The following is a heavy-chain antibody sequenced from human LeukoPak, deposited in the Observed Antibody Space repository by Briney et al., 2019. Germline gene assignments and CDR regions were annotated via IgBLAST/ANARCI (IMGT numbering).Heavy chain of an antibody. CDR1: GGSISTYY. CDR2: VYTSGST. D-gene: IGHD4-17*01. J-gene: IGHJ5*02. Sequence: SETLSLTCTVSGGSISTYYWSWIRQPAGKGLEWIGRVYTSGSTNYNPSLKSRVTMSVDTSKNQFSLKLSSVTAADTAVYYCARQRGTTARNWFDPWGQGTLVTVSS. CDR3: ARQRGTTARNWFDP. V-gene: IGHV4-4*07.